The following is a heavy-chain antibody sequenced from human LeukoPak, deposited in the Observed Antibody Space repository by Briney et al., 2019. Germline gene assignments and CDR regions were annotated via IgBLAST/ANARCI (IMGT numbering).Heavy chain of an antibody. Sequence: GGSLRLSCAASGFTFSSYGMHWVRQAPGKGLEWVSYISSSGSTIYYADSVKGRFTISRDNAKNSLYLQMNSLRAEDTAVYYCARETFGGIGEDAFDIWGQGTMVTVSS. D-gene: IGHD2/OR15-2a*01. V-gene: IGHV3-48*04. CDR3: ARETFGGIGEDAFDI. CDR1: GFTFSSYG. CDR2: ISSSGSTI. J-gene: IGHJ3*02.